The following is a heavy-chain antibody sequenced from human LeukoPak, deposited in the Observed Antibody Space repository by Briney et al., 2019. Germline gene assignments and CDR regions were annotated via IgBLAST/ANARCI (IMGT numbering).Heavy chain of an antibody. J-gene: IGHJ4*02. D-gene: IGHD2-2*01. CDR1: GFTFDDYA. V-gene: IGHV3-9*01. CDR2: ISWNSGSI. CDR3: ARVGWINVVVPAATPFDY. Sequence: GGSLRLSCAASGFTFDDYAMHWVRQAPGKGLEWVSGISWNSGSIGYADSVKGRFTIPRDNAKNSQYLQMNSLRAEDTAVYYCARVGWINVVVPAATPFDYWGQGTLVTVSS.